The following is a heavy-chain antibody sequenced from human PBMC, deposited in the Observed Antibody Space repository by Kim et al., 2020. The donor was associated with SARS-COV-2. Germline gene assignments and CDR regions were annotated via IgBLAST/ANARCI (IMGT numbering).Heavy chain of an antibody. CDR3: AKSGGFGEFSPYYYYGMDV. V-gene: IGHV3-23*01. CDR1: GFTFISYA. J-gene: IGHJ6*02. CDR2: ISGSGGST. Sequence: GGSLRLSCAASGFTFISYAMSWVRQAPGKGLEWVSAISGSGGSTYYADSVKGRFTISRDNSKNTLYLQMNSLRAEDTAVYYCAKSGGFGEFSPYYYYGMDVWGQGTTVTVSS. D-gene: IGHD3-10*01.